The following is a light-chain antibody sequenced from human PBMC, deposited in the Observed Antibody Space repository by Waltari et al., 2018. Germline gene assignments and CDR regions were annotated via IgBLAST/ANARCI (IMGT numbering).Light chain of an antibody. CDR3: SSYRSSTTLKYV. CDR1: SSDVGGYNP. V-gene: IGLV2-14*01. J-gene: IGLJ1*01. Sequence: QSALTQPASVSGSPGQSITISCPGTSSDVGGYNPVSWYQQHPGQVPKLMIYEVTNRPSGVSDRFSGSKSGNTASLTISGLQAEDEADYYCSSYRSSTTLKYVFGTGTKVTVL. CDR2: EVT.